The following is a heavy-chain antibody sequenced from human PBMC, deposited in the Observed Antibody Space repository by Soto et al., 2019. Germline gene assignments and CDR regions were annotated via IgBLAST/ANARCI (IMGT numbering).Heavy chain of an antibody. CDR2: IYYSGST. Sequence: SETLSLTCTVSGGSISSGDHYWSWIRQPPGKGLEWIGYIYYSGSTYYNPSLKSRVTISVDTSKNQFSLRLSSVTAADTAVYYCARERGWYDSSGYYTAWFDPWGKGTLVTVYS. V-gene: IGHV4-30-4*01. CDR3: ARERGWYDSSGYYTAWFDP. D-gene: IGHD3-22*01. J-gene: IGHJ5*02. CDR1: GGSISSGDHY.